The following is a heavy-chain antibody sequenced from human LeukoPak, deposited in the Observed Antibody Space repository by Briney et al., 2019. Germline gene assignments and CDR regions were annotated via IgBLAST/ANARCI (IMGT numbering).Heavy chain of an antibody. D-gene: IGHD1-1*01. CDR3: VTWKYVDA. CDR2: ITGSGRST. CDR1: GLTFSTSD. V-gene: IGHV3-23*01. J-gene: IGHJ4*02. Sequence: GGCLRLSCAASGLTFSTSDMSWVRQAPGKRLECVSCITGSGRSTYYADSVKGRFTISRDNSKNTLYLQMHSLRAEDTAIYYCVTWKYVDAWGQGTLVTVSS.